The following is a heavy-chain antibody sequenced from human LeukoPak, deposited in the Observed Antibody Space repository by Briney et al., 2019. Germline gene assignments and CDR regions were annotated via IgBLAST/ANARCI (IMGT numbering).Heavy chain of an antibody. CDR1: GYTFTNCD. J-gene: IGHJ3*02. Sequence: GASVKVSCKASGYTFTNCDINWVRQATGQGLEWMGWMNPNSGNTGYAQKFRGRVTITRNTSISTAYMELSSLRSEDTAVYYCARAGLQSDAFDIWGQGTMVTVSS. D-gene: IGHD5-24*01. CDR2: MNPNSGNT. V-gene: IGHV1-8*01. CDR3: ARAGLQSDAFDI.